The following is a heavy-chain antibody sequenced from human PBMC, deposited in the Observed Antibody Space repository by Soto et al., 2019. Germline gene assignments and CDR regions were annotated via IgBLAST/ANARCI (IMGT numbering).Heavy chain of an antibody. CDR1: GGSISTYY. Sequence: QVQLQESGPGLVKPSETLSLTCTVSGGSISTYYWTWIRQPPGKGLEWIGYINYRGNTNYNPALKSRLSVSIDTSKNQFSLKLNSVTAADTAVYYCARGEESYVDFFHYWGPGTLVTVSS. CDR2: INYRGNT. CDR3: ARGEESYVDFFHY. J-gene: IGHJ4*02. D-gene: IGHD3-10*01. V-gene: IGHV4-59*01.